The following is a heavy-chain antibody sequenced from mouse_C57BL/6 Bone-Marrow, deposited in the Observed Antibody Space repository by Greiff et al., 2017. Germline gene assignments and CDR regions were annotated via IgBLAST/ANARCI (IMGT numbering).Heavy chain of an antibody. J-gene: IGHJ4*01. Sequence: QVQLQQSGAELARPGASVKLSCKASGYTFTSYGISWVKQRTGQGLEWIGEIYPRSGNTYYNEKFKGKATLTADKSSSTEYMELRSLTSEDSAVYFCARERYGNYVDYAIDYWGQGTSVTVSS. V-gene: IGHV1-81*01. CDR3: ARERYGNYVDYAIDY. CDR2: IYPRSGNT. D-gene: IGHD2-10*02. CDR1: GYTFTSYG.